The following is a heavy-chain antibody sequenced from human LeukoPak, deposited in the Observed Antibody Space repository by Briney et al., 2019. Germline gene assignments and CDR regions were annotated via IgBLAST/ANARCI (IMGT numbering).Heavy chain of an antibody. J-gene: IGHJ4*02. Sequence: GGSLRLSCAASGFTFSSYAMSWVRQAPGKGLEWVSAISGSGGSTYYADSVKGRFTISRDNSKNTLYLQMNSLGAEDTAVYYCAKAGLEDYYDSSGYYDYWGQGTLVTVSS. CDR3: AKAGLEDYYDSSGYYDY. D-gene: IGHD3-22*01. CDR2: ISGSGGST. CDR1: GFTFSSYA. V-gene: IGHV3-23*01.